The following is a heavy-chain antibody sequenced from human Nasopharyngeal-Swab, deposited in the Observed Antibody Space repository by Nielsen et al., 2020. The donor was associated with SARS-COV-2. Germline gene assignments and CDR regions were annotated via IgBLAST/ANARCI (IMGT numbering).Heavy chain of an antibody. J-gene: IGHJ6*02. Sequence: WIRQPPGKGLEWIGRIYTSGSTNYNPSLKSRVTMSVDTSKNQFSLNLSSVTAADTAVYYCARDEPSSWSNTYYYYYGMDVWGQGTTVTVSS. CDR3: ARDEPSSWSNTYYYYYGMDV. V-gene: IGHV4-4*07. D-gene: IGHD6-13*01. CDR2: IYTSGST.